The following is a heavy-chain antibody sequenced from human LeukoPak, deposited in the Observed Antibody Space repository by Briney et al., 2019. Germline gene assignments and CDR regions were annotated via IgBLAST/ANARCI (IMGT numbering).Heavy chain of an antibody. CDR2: ISYDGSNK. J-gene: IGHJ4*02. V-gene: IGHV3-30*04. CDR3: ARERAPRIAVAGMKY. CDR1: GFTFSSCA. Sequence: GGSLRLSCAASGFTFSSCAMHWVRQAPGKGLEWVAVISYDGSNKYYADSVKGRFTISRDNSKNTLYLQMNSLRAEDTAVYYCARERAPRIAVAGMKYWGQGTLVTVSS. D-gene: IGHD6-19*01.